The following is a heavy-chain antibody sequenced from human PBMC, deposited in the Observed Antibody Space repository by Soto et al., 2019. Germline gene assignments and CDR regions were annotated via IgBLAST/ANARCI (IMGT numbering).Heavy chain of an antibody. Sequence: QVQLVQSGAEVKKPGASVKVSCKASGYTFTSYGISWVRQAPGQGLEWMGWISAYNGNTNYAQKLQGRVTMTTDASTSTAYMERRSLRSDDTAVYYCARVDSGRYLYGGYFDYCGQGTLVTVSS. CDR3: ARVDSGRYLYGGYFDY. CDR1: GYTFTSYG. D-gene: IGHD1-26*01. V-gene: IGHV1-18*04. J-gene: IGHJ4*02. CDR2: ISAYNGNT.